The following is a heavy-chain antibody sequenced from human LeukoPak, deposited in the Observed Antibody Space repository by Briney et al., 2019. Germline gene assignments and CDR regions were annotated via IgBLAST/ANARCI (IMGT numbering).Heavy chain of an antibody. CDR1: GFTFSSYS. Sequence: PGGSLRLSCAASGFTFSSYSMNWVRQAPGKGLEWVSYISSSSSTIYYADSVKGRFTISRDNAKNSLYLQMNSLRAEDTAVYYCARDNGWSNDAFDIWGQGTMVTVSS. D-gene: IGHD3-3*01. V-gene: IGHV3-48*04. CDR3: ARDNGWSNDAFDI. J-gene: IGHJ3*02. CDR2: ISSSSSTI.